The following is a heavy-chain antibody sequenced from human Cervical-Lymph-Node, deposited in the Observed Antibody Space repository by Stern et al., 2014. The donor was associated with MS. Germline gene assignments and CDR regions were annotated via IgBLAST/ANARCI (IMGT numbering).Heavy chain of an antibody. Sequence: VQLVESGGGVVQPGKSVRLSCKASGFTFSDYAMHWVRQAPGKELSWVIVISIDGSSEYYADSVRGRFTIYSVTSKHTHYLQMHDLRPDDTAVYYCVKDSGVFYGSRGRGFFDIWGQGTLVTVSS. CDR1: GFTFSDYA. CDR2: ISIDGSSE. D-gene: IGHD1-26*01. V-gene: IGHV3-30*18. J-gene: IGHJ4*02. CDR3: VKDSGVFYGSRGRGFFDI.